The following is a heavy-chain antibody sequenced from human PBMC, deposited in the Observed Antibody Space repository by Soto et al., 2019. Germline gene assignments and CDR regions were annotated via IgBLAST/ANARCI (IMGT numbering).Heavy chain of an antibody. CDR1: GFSFSNYE. D-gene: IGHD3-3*01. CDR3: ARESVKIFGVDVFDY. Sequence: VGSLRLSCAVSGFSFSNYEMNWVRQAPGKGLEWVSYITSSGSTVYYADSVKGRFTISRDNAKNSLYLQMNSLRAEDTAVYYCARESVKIFGVDVFDYWGQGTLVTVSS. J-gene: IGHJ4*02. CDR2: ITSSGSTV. V-gene: IGHV3-48*03.